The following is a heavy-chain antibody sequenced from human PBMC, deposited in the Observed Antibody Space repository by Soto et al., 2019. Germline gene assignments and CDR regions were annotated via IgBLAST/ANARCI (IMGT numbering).Heavy chain of an antibody. V-gene: IGHV4-59*01. Sequence: SETLSLTCTVSGGSIRIYYWTWIRHPPGKGLEWLGYIFYSGSTFYNPSLKSRVTISIHTSKSQFSLQLTSVTAADTAVYYCARGAADTAMVDSWGQGTLVTVSS. CDR1: GGSIRIYY. J-gene: IGHJ4*02. CDR2: IFYSGST. D-gene: IGHD5-18*01. CDR3: ARGAADTAMVDS.